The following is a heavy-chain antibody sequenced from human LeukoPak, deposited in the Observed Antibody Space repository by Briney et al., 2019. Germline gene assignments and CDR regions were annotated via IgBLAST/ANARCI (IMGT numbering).Heavy chain of an antibody. CDR1: GFTFSAYG. V-gene: IGHV3-48*01. CDR2: ISATSSTI. CDR3: ARRDGAYSHPYDY. D-gene: IGHD4-23*01. Sequence: GRSLRLSFAASGFTFSAYGMHSVRQAAGKWLGWVSYISATSSTINYADSVRGRFTISRDNAKNSLYLQMNSLRAEDTAVYYCARRDGAYSHPYDYWGQGTLVTVSS. J-gene: IGHJ4*02.